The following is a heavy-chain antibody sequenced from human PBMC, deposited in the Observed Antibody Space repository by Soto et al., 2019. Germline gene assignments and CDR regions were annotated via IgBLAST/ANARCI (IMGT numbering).Heavy chain of an antibody. CDR3: AKSLAVAAGWFDP. Sequence: QAQLVESGGGVVQPGTSLRLSYAASGFTFNTYGMHWVRQAPGKGLEWVAFISYDGSNEYYADSVKGRFTISRDNSKNTVFLQMNSLRGEDTAVYYCAKSLAVAAGWFDPWGQGALVTVSS. V-gene: IGHV3-30*18. CDR1: GFTFNTYG. J-gene: IGHJ5*02. D-gene: IGHD6-19*01. CDR2: ISYDGSNE.